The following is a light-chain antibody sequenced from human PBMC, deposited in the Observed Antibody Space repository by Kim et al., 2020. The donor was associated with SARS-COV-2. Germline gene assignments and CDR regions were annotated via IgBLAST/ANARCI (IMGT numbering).Light chain of an antibody. CDR3: CSYAGSYTYV. CDR2: DVN. CDR1: SSDVGGYNY. J-gene: IGLJ1*01. V-gene: IGLV2-11*01. Sequence: GQSVTISCIGTSSDVGGYNYVSWFQHHPGKAPKLMIYDVNKRPSGVPDRFSGSKPGNTASLTISGLQAEDEADYYCCSYAGSYTYVFGTGTKVTVL.